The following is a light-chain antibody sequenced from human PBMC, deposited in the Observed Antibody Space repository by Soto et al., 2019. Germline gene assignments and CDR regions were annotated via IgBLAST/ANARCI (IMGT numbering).Light chain of an antibody. CDR3: QQCNSYPWT. J-gene: IGKJ1*01. CDR1: QTISNW. V-gene: IGKV1-5*03. Sequence: IQRTQSPSALSASVGHRVTITCRASQTISNWLAWYQKKPGKDPKLLIYKASTLESGVPSRFSGSVSGTEFNLTITRLQTDDFATYECQQCNSYPWTFGQGTKVDIK. CDR2: KAS.